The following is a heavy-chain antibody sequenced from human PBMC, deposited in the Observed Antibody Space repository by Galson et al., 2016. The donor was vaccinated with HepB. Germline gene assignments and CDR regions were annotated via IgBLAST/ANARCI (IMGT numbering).Heavy chain of an antibody. CDR1: GFSLSGSEVG. CDR3: AHKSFKSSRFGY. V-gene: IGHV2-5*02. Sequence: PALVKPTQTLTVTCSSSGFSLSGSEVGVGWIRQPPGKALEWLALIYWADETRSSPSLKTRLAITKDTSRNQVVLTLNNVDPVDTATYYCAHKSFKSSRFGYWGQGLLVTVSS. CDR2: IYWADET. J-gene: IGHJ4*02. D-gene: IGHD6-6*01.